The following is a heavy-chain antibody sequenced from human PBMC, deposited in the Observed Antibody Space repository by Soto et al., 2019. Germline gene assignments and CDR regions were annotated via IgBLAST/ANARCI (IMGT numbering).Heavy chain of an antibody. J-gene: IGHJ4*02. V-gene: IGHV3-48*03. CDR2: ISSSGSTI. CDR3: ARARGANKRAHYFDY. CDR1: GFTFSSYE. D-gene: IGHD2-8*01. Sequence: EVQLVESGGGLVQPGGSLRLSCAASGFTFSSYEMNWVRQAPGKGLEWVSYISSSGSTIYYADSVKGRFTISRDNAKNSLYLQMNSLRAEDTAVYYCARARGANKRAHYFDYWGQGTLVTVSS.